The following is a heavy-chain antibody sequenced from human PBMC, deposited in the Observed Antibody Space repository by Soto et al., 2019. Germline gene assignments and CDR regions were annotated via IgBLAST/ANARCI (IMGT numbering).Heavy chain of an antibody. D-gene: IGHD3-10*01. CDR1: GFTFSSYS. V-gene: IGHV3-21*01. CDR2: ISSSSSYI. Sequence: GGSLRLSCAASGFTFSSYSMNWVRQAPGKGLEWVSSISSSSSYIYYTDSVKGRFTISRDNAKNSLYLQMNSLRAEDTAVYYCARDYGSGSYYFFDYWGQGTLVTVSS. J-gene: IGHJ4*02. CDR3: ARDYGSGSYYFFDY.